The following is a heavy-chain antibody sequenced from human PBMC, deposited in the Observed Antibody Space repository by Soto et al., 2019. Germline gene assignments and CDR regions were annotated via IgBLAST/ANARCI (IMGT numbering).Heavy chain of an antibody. CDR1: GFSLRTYG. V-gene: IGHV3-33*01. CDR3: ARDVVTAVAGSVNWFDP. J-gene: IGHJ5*02. Sequence: QVQLVESGGGVVQSGRSLTLSCAASGFSLRTYGMQWLRRAPGKGLEWVAFIWYDGTKKFYANSVKGRSTISKDNSNNILYLQMSGLRAEDTPVYYCARDVVTAVAGSVNWFDPWGQGTLVTVSS. CDR2: IWYDGTKK. D-gene: IGHD6-19*01.